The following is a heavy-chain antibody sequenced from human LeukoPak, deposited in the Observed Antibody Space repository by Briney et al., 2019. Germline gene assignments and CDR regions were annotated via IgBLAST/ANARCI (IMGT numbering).Heavy chain of an antibody. CDR2: ISSTRTYI. D-gene: IGHD3-10*02. CDR1: GFTFSSYA. J-gene: IGHJ6*04. Sequence: GGSLRLSCAASGFTFSSYAMIWVRQAPGKGLEWVSSISSTRTYIYYADSVRGRFTISRDNAKNSLYLQMNSLRAEDTAVYYCAELGITMIGGVWGKGTTVTISS. V-gene: IGHV3-21*01. CDR3: AELGITMIGGV.